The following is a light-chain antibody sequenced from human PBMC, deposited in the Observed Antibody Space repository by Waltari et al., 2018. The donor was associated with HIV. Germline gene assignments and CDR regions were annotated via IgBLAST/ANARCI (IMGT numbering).Light chain of an antibody. Sequence: NFMLTQPHSVSESPGKTVTISCTRSSGSIATHYVQWYQQRPGSAPTIVIYYDNQRPSGVPNRFSGSIDSSSNSASLTISGLKTEDEADYYCQSYDASNQWVFGGGTKLTVL. V-gene: IGLV6-57*03. J-gene: IGLJ3*02. CDR3: QSYDASNQWV. CDR1: SGSIATHY. CDR2: YDN.